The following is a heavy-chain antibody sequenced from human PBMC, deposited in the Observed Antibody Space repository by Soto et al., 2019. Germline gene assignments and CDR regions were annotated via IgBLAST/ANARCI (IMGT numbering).Heavy chain of an antibody. Sequence: SETLSLTCTVSGGSISSGDYYWSWIRQPPGKGLEWIGYIYYSGSTYYNPSLKSRVTISVDTSKNQFSLKLSSVTAADTAVYYCASRSRRLYYYGMDVWGQGTTVTVSS. CDR3: ASRSRRLYYYGMDV. CDR1: GGSISSGDYY. CDR2: IYYSGST. V-gene: IGHV4-30-4*01. J-gene: IGHJ6*02. D-gene: IGHD6-25*01.